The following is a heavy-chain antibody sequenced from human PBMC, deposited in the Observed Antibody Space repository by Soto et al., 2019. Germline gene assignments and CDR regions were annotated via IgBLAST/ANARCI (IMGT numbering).Heavy chain of an antibody. D-gene: IGHD3-10*01. V-gene: IGHV3-30*03. CDR1: GFTFSTYG. Sequence: QVQLVESGGGVVQPGRSLRLSCAASGFTFSTYGMHWVRQAPGKGLEWVTVTSYDGRSKYYADSVKGRFTISRDNSKNTLFLQMNSLRVEDTPLFICASDSSLRDWSHPTYWGQGTLVTVSS. CDR2: TSYDGRSK. CDR3: ASDSSLRDWSHPTY. J-gene: IGHJ4*02.